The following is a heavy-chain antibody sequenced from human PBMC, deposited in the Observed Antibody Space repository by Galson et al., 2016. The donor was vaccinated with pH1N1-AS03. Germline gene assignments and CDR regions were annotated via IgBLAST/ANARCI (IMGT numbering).Heavy chain of an antibody. J-gene: IGHJ4*02. CDR3: AQRSYTYGPRVFDN. CDR1: GGSFSRYA. CDR2: VTPIFGTT. V-gene: IGHV1-69*06. D-gene: IGHD5-18*01. Sequence: SVKVSCKVFGGSFSRYAISWVRQAPGQGLEWLGGVTPIFGTTNYAQKFQDRVTITADTSTSASYMELSSLRYYDTAVYYCAQRSYTYGPRVFDNWGQGTLVTVSS.